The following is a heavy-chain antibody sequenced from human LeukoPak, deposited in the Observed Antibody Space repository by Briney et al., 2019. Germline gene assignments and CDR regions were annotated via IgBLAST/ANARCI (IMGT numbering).Heavy chain of an antibody. J-gene: IGHJ3*02. CDR3: ARSRSVYEADACDI. CDR1: EFDFSTHA. D-gene: IGHD5/OR15-5a*01. CDR2: ISISGTKT. Sequence: GGSLRLSCAASEFDFSTHAMTWVRQAPGKGLEWVSAISISGTKTYYADSVKGRFTISRDNSKNTLYLQMYSLRAEDTAVYYCARSRSVYEADACDIWGQGTMVTVAS. V-gene: IGHV3-23*01.